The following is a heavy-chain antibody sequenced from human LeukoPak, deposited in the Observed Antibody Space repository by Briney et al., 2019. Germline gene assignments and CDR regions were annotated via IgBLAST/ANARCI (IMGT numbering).Heavy chain of an antibody. CDR1: GFSFSSYA. CDR2: ISGYGTRK. J-gene: IGHJ4*02. Sequence: GGSLRLSCAASGFSFSSYAMTWAREAPVKALECVSAISGYGTRKYYADSVKGRFTISRDNSKNTLYLEMSNLRVEDTAIYSCAKSPEGAMDYFDYWGQGTLVTVSS. CDR3: AKSPEGAMDYFDY. V-gene: IGHV3-23*01. D-gene: IGHD3-16*01.